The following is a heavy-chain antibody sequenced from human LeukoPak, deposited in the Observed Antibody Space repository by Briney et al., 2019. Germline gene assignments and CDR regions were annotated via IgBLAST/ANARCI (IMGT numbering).Heavy chain of an antibody. CDR2: IGSSGNTI. D-gene: IGHD6-19*01. CDR1: GFSFSSNW. J-gene: IGHJ6*02. V-gene: IGHV3-48*01. CDR3: AKDKGSGWTLLGFYYYGMDV. Sequence: GGSLRLSCAAPGFSFSSNWMGWVRQAPGKGLEWVSYIGSSGNTIYYADSIKGRFTISRDNSKNTLYLQMNSLRAEDTAVYYCAKDKGSGWTLLGFYYYGMDVWGQGTTVTVSS.